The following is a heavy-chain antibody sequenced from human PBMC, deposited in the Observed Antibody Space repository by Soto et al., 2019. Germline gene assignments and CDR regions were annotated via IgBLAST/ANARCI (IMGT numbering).Heavy chain of an antibody. J-gene: IGHJ4*02. V-gene: IGHV3-11*01. D-gene: IGHD3-9*01. Sequence: GGSLRLSCAASGFTFSDYYMSWIRQAPGKGLEWVSYISSSGSTIYYADSVKGRFTISRDNAKNSLYLQMNSLRAEDTAVYYCARARVLRYFDWLGPNFDYWGQGTLVTVSS. CDR1: GFTFSDYY. CDR3: ARARVLRYFDWLGPNFDY. CDR2: ISSSGSTI.